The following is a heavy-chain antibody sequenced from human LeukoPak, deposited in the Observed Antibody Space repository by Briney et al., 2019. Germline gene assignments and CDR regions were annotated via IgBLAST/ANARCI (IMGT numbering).Heavy chain of an antibody. Sequence: GGSLRLSCAASGYTFSSYSLNWVRQAPGKGLDWVSSISSSSNYIYPAHSMKGRFPISRDKAKSSLYLQKNNVSAEGTAVYYGAREGQQLGLFDYWGQGTLVTVSS. D-gene: IGHD6-13*01. CDR1: GYTFSSYS. V-gene: IGHV3-21*01. CDR3: AREGQQLGLFDY. J-gene: IGHJ4*02. CDR2: ISSSSNYI.